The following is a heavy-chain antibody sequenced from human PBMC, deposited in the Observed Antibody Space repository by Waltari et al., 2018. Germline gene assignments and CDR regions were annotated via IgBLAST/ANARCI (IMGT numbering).Heavy chain of an antibody. Sequence: QVHLVESGGGVVQPGRSLRLSCAASGFTFSLYSMNWVRQAPGKGLEWVGFISGEGTKQYYADSVKGRVTVSRDNSLNTVFLQMNTLRPEDTARYYCARRSSTGVLRALDVWGQGTMVSVSS. CDR1: GFTFSLYS. CDR3: ARRSSTGVLRALDV. J-gene: IGHJ3*01. V-gene: IGHV3-30*04. CDR2: ISGEGTKQ. D-gene: IGHD6-25*01.